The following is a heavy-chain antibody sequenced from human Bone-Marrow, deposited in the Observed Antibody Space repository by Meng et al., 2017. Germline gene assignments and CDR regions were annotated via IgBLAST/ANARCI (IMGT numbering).Heavy chain of an antibody. CDR1: GYSISSGYY. J-gene: IGHJ6*02. Sequence: SETLSLTCTVSGYSISSGYYWGWIRQPPGKGLEWIGSIYHSGSTYYNPSLKSRVTISVDTSKNQFSLKLSSVTAADTAVYYCAREGGVLWFGELSHFRYYYGMDVWGQGTTVTVSS. D-gene: IGHD3-10*01. CDR2: IYHSGST. CDR3: AREGGVLWFGELSHFRYYYGMDV. V-gene: IGHV4-38-2*02.